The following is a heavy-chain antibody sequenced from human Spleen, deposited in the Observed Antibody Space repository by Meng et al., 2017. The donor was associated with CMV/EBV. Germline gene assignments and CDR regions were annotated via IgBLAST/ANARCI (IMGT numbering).Heavy chain of an antibody. CDR1: GFAFSSYA. V-gene: IGHV3-21*01. J-gene: IGHJ4*02. CDR3: AEGGPPSFRYCSGCSRYSAFDY. D-gene: IGHD2-15*01. Sequence: GESLKISCAASGFAFSSYALHWVRRAPGKGLEWVSSITGDSTYKHYADSLKGRFTISRDNAKHSLYLQMNSLRAEDTAVYYCAEGGPPSFRYCSGCSRYSAFDYWGQGTLVTVSS. CDR2: ITGDSTYK.